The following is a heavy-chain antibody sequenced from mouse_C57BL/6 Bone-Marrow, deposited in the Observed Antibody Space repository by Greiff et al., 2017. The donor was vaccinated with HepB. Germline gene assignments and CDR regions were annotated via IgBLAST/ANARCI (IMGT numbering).Heavy chain of an antibody. CDR2: ISYDGSN. V-gene: IGHV3-6*01. D-gene: IGHD2-3*01. CDR3: ASPYYDGYCFAY. Sequence: EVHLVESGPGLVKPSQSLSLTCSVTGYSITSGYYWNWIRQFPGNKLEWMGYISYDGSNNYNPSLKNRISITRDTSKNQFFLKLNSVTTEDTATYYCASPYYDGYCFAYWGQGTLVTVSA. CDR1: GYSITSGYY. J-gene: IGHJ3*01.